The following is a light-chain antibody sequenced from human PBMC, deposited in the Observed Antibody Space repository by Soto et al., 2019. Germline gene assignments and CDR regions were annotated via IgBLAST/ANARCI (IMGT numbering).Light chain of an antibody. CDR1: QRISTY. V-gene: IGKV1-39*01. J-gene: IGKJ1*01. Sequence: DIQMTQSPSSLSASVGDRVTITCRASQRISTYLNWYQQKPGKAPKLLIYAASSLQSGVPSRFSGSGSGTDFTLTISSLQPEDFATYYCQQSYSTPPETFGQGTKVDIK. CDR2: AAS. CDR3: QQSYSTPPET.